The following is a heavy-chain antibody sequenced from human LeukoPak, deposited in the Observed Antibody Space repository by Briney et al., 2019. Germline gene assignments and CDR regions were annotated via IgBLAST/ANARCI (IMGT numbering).Heavy chain of an antibody. D-gene: IGHD3-22*01. J-gene: IGHJ4*02. V-gene: IGHV3-21*01. Sequence: GGSLRLSCAASGFTFSSYSMNWVRQAPGKGLEWVSSISTSSSYIYYADSVKGRFTISRDNARNSLYLQMNSLRAEDTAVYYCAKDEAYYYDSSGYHRSGVLDYWGQGTLVTVSS. CDR1: GFTFSSYS. CDR3: AKDEAYYYDSSGYHRSGVLDY. CDR2: ISTSSSYI.